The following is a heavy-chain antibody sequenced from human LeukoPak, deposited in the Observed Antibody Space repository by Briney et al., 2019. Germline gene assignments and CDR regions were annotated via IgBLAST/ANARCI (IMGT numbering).Heavy chain of an antibody. CDR3: AKGGQDFDFWRFDL. Sequence: PGGSLRLSCASSGFSFSDSAVSWVRHSPGEGLKWVSSISNTGGRTYYAGSVKGRFTITRDNSRNTVNLQMNGLRADDTARYFCAKGGQDFDFWRFDLWGQGILVIVSS. D-gene: IGHD3-3*01. CDR2: ISNTGGRT. V-gene: IGHV3-23*01. J-gene: IGHJ5*02. CDR1: GFSFSDSA.